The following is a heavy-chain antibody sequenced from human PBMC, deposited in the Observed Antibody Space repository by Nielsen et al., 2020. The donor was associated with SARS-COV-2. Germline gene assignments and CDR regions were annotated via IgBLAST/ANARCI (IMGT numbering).Heavy chain of an antibody. CDR3: ARGKRGVAFDV. CDR2: IYFSGST. CDR1: GGSISGYY. J-gene: IGHJ3*01. V-gene: IGHV4-59*01. Sequence: GSLRLSCTVSGGSISGYYWNWIRQPPGKGLEWIGYIYFSGSTTYNPSLKSLVTISVDTSKSHFSLKLNSVTAADTADYYCARGKRGVAFDVWGQGSMVTVSS. D-gene: IGHD3-10*01.